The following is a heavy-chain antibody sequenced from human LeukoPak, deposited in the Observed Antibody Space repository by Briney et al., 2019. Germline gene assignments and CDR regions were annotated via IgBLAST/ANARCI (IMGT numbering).Heavy chain of an antibody. Sequence: ASVKVSCKASGYTFTSYYMHWVRQAPGQGLEWMGIINPSGGSTSYAQKFEGRVTMTRDTSTSTVYMELSSLRSEDTAVYYCARQGITIFGVVILFDYWGQGTLVTVSS. D-gene: IGHD3-3*01. CDR3: ARQGITIFGVVILFDY. CDR2: INPSGGST. V-gene: IGHV1-46*01. J-gene: IGHJ4*02. CDR1: GYTFTSYY.